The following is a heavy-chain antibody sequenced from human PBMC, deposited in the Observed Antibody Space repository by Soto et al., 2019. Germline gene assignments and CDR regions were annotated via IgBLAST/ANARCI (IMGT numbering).Heavy chain of an antibody. Sequence: PGGSLRLSCAASGFTFSSYGMHWVRQAPGKGLEWVAVISYDGSNKYYADSVKGRFTISRDNSKNTLYLQMNSLRAEDTAVYYCAKEEDPRRDYDFWSGHRWCNWFDPWGQGTLVTVSS. D-gene: IGHD3-3*01. CDR2: ISYDGSNK. CDR3: AKEEDPRRDYDFWSGHRWCNWFDP. V-gene: IGHV3-30*18. J-gene: IGHJ5*02. CDR1: GFTFSSYG.